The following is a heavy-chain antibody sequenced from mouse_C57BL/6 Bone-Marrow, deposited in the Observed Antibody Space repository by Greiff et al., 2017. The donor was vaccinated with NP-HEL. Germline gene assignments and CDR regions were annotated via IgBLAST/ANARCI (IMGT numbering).Heavy chain of an antibody. D-gene: IGHD2-4*01. CDR3: ARRGDYDLYYAMDY. CDR2: ISNLAYSI. CDR1: GFTFSDYG. Sequence: EVQVVESGGGLVQPGGSLKLSCAASGFTFSDYGMAWVRQAPRKGPEWVAFISNLAYSIYYADTVTGRFTISRENAKNTLYLEMSSLRSEDTAMYYCARRGDYDLYYAMDYWGQGTSVTVSS. V-gene: IGHV5-15*01. J-gene: IGHJ4*01.